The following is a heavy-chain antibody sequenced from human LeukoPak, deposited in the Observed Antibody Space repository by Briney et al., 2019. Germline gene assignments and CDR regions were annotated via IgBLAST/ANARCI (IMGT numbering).Heavy chain of an antibody. D-gene: IGHD4-17*01. J-gene: IGHJ3*02. V-gene: IGHV3-48*03. CDR1: GFTFSNYE. CDR2: IGSGGGSI. Sequence: TGRSLRLSCAASGFTFSNYEMNWVRQAPGKGLESVSYIGSGGGSIYYADSVRGRFTSSRDNAKKSLFLQMNSLRVEDTAVYYCARDDYGGTFDAFDIWGQGAMVTVSS. CDR3: ARDDYGGTFDAFDI.